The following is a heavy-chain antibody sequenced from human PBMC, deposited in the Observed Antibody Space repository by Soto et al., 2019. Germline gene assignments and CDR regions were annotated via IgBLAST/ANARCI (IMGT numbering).Heavy chain of an antibody. CDR1: GGSFSGYY. D-gene: IGHD2-21*01. Sequence: TSETLSLTCAVYGGSFSGYYWSWIRQPPGKGLEWIGEINHSGSTFYNPSLASRVSVSVDTSKNEFSLKLRSVTAADTAVYYCARQPTTGDTDLWFDPWGQGTLVTVSS. V-gene: IGHV4-34*01. CDR3: ARQPTTGDTDLWFDP. CDR2: INHSGST. J-gene: IGHJ5*02.